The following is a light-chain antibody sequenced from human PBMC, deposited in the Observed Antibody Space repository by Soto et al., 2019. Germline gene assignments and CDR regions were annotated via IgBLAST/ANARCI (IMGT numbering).Light chain of an antibody. CDR2: DVS. V-gene: IGLV2-11*01. CDR3: CSNAGSYEV. Sequence: QSALTQPRSVSGSPGQSVTISCTGTSSDVGGYNYVSWYQQHPGKAPKGMIYDVSERPSGVPDRFSGSKSGNTASLTISGLQADDEADYYCCSNAGSYEVFGGGTKVTVL. CDR1: SSDVGGYNY. J-gene: IGLJ2*01.